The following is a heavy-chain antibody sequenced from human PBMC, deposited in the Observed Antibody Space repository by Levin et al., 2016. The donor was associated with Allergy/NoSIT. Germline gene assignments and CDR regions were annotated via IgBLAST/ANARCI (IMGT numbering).Heavy chain of an antibody. J-gene: IGHJ4*02. CDR3: EASTSGPYYFDY. CDR2: IYYSGST. V-gene: IGHV4-39*01. D-gene: IGHD2-21*01. Sequence: SETLSLTCSVTGVSISTDRYYWGWIRQPPGKGLEWIGSIYYSGSTYYNPSLESRVTISVDTSTNQFSLKLRSVTAADTAVYYCEASTSGPYYFDYWGQGPLVTVSS. CDR1: GVSISTDRYY.